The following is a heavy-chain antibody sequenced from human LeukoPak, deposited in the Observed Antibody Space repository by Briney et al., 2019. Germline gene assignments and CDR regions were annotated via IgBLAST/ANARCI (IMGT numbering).Heavy chain of an antibody. V-gene: IGHV4-4*07. CDR1: GGSISSYY. D-gene: IGHD5-18*01. J-gene: IGHJ4*02. Sequence: SETLSLTCTVSGGSISSYYWSWIRQPAGKGLEWIGRIYTSGSTNYNPSLKSRVTMSVDTSKNQFSLKLSSVTAADTAVYYCARDGRGYSYGQRGFDYWGQGTLVTVSS. CDR3: ARDGRGYSYGQRGFDY. CDR2: IYTSGST.